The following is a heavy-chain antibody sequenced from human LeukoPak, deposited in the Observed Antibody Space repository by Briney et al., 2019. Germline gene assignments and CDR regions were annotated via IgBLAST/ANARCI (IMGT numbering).Heavy chain of an antibody. CDR2: INPNSGGT. Sequence: ASVKVSCKASGYTFTGYYMHWVRQAPGQGLEWMGWINPNSGGTNYAQKIQGRVTMTRDTSISTAYMELSRLRSDDTAVYYCASFGESYDILTGYYGLFFDYWGQGTLVTVSS. J-gene: IGHJ4*02. CDR3: ASFGESYDILTGYYGLFFDY. CDR1: GYTFTGYY. V-gene: IGHV1-2*02. D-gene: IGHD3-9*01.